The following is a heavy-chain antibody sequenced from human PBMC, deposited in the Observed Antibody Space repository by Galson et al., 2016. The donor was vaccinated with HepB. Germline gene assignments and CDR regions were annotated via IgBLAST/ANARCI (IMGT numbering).Heavy chain of an antibody. CDR3: AREAPYSSSWYFDY. CDR1: GGSISSYY. Sequence: SETLSLTCTVSGGSISSYYWSWIRQPPGKGLAWIGYIYYSGSTNYNPSLKSRVTISVDTSKNQFSLKLSSVTAADTAVYYCAREAPYSSSWYFDYWGQGTLVTVSS. CDR2: IYYSGST. V-gene: IGHV4-59*01. J-gene: IGHJ4*02. D-gene: IGHD6-13*01.